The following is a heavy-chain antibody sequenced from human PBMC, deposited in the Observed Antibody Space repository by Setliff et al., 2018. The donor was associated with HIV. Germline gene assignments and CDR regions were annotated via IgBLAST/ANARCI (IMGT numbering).Heavy chain of an antibody. J-gene: IGHJ6*04. D-gene: IGHD1-1*01. Sequence: LSLTCTVSGGSISSGGYYWSWIRQHPGKGLEWIGYIYYSGSTYYNPSLKSRVTISVDTSKNQFFLTLTSVTAADSAVYYCARLGEHDTGDLDVWGKGTTVTVSS. V-gene: IGHV4-31*03. CDR2: IYYSGST. CDR1: GGSISSGGYY. CDR3: ARLGEHDTGDLDV.